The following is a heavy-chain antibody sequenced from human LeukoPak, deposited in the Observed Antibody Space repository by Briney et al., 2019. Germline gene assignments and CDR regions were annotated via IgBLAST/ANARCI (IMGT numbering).Heavy chain of an antibody. J-gene: IGHJ4*02. Sequence: GGSLRLSCAASGFTFRSYWMHWARQAPGKGLVWVSRINTDESSTSYADSVKGRFATSRDNAKNTVYLQMNSLRAEDTAVYYCARGYSGTWYADYWGQGTLVTVSS. V-gene: IGHV3-74*01. D-gene: IGHD6-13*01. CDR3: ARGYSGTWYADY. CDR1: GFTFRSYW. CDR2: INTDESST.